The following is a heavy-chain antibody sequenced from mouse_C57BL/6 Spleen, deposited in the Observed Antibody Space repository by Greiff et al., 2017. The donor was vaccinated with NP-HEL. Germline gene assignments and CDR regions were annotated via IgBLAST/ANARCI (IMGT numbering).Heavy chain of an antibody. CDR2: INPEDGET. CDR1: GFNIKDYY. Sequence: VHVKQSGAELVKPGASVKLSCTASGFNIKDYYMHWVKQRTEQGLEWIGRINPEDGETKYAPKFQGKATITADTSSNTAYLQLSSLTSEDTAVYYCARSITTVEGFAYWGQGTLVTVSA. V-gene: IGHV14-2*01. D-gene: IGHD1-1*01. CDR3: ARSITTVEGFAY. J-gene: IGHJ3*01.